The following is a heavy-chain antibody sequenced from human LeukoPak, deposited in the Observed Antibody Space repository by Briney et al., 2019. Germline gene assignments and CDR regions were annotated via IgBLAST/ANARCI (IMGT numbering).Heavy chain of an antibody. D-gene: IGHD3-10*01. V-gene: IGHV4-39*01. Sequence: PSETLSLTCTVSGGSISSSSYYWGWIRQPPGKGLEWIGSIYYSGSTYYNPSLKSRVTISVDTSKNQFSLKLSSVTAADTAVYYCARLVVRGDWFDPWGRGTLVTVSS. CDR2: IYYSGST. CDR1: GGSISSSSYY. J-gene: IGHJ5*02. CDR3: ARLVVRGDWFDP.